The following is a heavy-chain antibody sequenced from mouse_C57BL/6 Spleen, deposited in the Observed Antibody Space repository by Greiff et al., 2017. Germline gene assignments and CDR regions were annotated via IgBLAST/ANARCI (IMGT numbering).Heavy chain of an antibody. J-gene: IGHJ2*01. CDR3: ARSRGYGDGYYFDY. CDR1: GYAFSSYW. CDR2: IYPGDGDT. V-gene: IGHV1-80*01. Sequence: VQLQQSGAELVKPGASVKISCKASGYAFSSYWMNWVKQRPGKGLEWIGQIYPGDGDTNYNGKFKGKATLTADESSSTAYMQLSSLTSEDSAVYFCARSRGYGDGYYFDYWGQGTTLTVSS. D-gene: IGHD2-2*01.